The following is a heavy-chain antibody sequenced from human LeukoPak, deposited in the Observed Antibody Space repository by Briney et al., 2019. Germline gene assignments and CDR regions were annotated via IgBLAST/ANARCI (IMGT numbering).Heavy chain of an antibody. Sequence: GGSLRLSCAASGFTFSSYAMHWVRQAPGKGLEYVSAISSNGGSTYYANSVKGRFTISRDNSKNTLYLQMGSLRAEDMAVYYCARGGRHDILTGIPYWGQGTLVTVSS. D-gene: IGHD3-9*01. V-gene: IGHV3-64*01. J-gene: IGHJ4*02. CDR3: ARGGRHDILTGIPY. CDR1: GFTFSSYA. CDR2: ISSNGGST.